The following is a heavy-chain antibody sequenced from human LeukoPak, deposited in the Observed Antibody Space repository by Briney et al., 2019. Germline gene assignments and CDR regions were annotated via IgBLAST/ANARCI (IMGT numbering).Heavy chain of an antibody. CDR2: ISWNSGSI. V-gene: IGHV3-9*01. CDR1: GFTFDDYA. CDR3: AKAATNPYYFDY. Sequence: GRSLRLSCAASGFTFDDYAMHWVRQAPGKGLEWVSGISWNSGSIGYADSVKGRFTISRDNAKNSLYLQMNSLRAEDTALYYCAKAATNPYYFDYWGQGTLVTISS. J-gene: IGHJ4*02. D-gene: IGHD1-14*01.